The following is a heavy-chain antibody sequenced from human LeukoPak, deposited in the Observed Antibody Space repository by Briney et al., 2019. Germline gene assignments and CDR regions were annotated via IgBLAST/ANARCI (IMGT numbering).Heavy chain of an antibody. V-gene: IGHV3-53*01. D-gene: IGHD5-18*01. CDR3: AKDQTWIQLCFN. J-gene: IGHJ4*02. CDR1: GFTVSNNY. Sequence: PGGSLRLSCAASGFTVSNNYMSWVRQAPGKGLEWVSVLYSDGSTYYGDSVKGRFTISRDNSKNTLYLQMNSLRAEDTAVYYCAKDQTWIQLCFNWGQGTLVTVSS. CDR2: LYSDGST.